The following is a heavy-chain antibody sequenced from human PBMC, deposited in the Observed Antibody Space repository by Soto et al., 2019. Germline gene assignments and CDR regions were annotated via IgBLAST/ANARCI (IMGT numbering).Heavy chain of an antibody. J-gene: IGHJ4*02. CDR3: ATGGPAGDFDY. V-gene: IGHV1-24*01. CDR1: GYTLNELS. CDR2: FDPEDGET. D-gene: IGHD3-10*01. Sequence: GASVKVSCKVSGYTLNELSMHWLRQAPGKGLEWMGGFDPEDGETVYAQKFQGRVTMTEDTSTDTANVELSSLRSEDTAVYYCATGGPAGDFDYWGQGTLVTVSS.